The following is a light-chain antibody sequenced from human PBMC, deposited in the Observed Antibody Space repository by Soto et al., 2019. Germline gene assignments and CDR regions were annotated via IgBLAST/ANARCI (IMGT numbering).Light chain of an antibody. Sequence: QSVLTQPPSVSGAPGQRVTISCTGSSSNIGAGYDVHWYQQLPGTAPKLLIYGNSNRPSGVPDRFSGSKSGTSASLAITGLQTEDEADYYCQSYDSSLSRRVFGGGPKLTVL. J-gene: IGLJ2*01. CDR2: GNS. CDR3: QSYDSSLSRRV. V-gene: IGLV1-40*01. CDR1: SSNIGAGYD.